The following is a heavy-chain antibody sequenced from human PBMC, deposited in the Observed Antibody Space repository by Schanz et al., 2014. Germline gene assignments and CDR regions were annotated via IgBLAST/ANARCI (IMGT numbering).Heavy chain of an antibody. CDR3: TRRGPGYFNL. D-gene: IGHD3-10*01. CDR2: TSFDGSNQ. Sequence: QVQLVESGGGVVQPGRSLRLSCATSGFTFSSYGMHWVRRAPGQGLEWVAVTSFDGSNQYYADSVKGRFVVSRDNSKNTVYLQMDSLTVKDTAVYYCTRRGPGYFNLWGRGTLVTVAS. J-gene: IGHJ2*01. V-gene: IGHV3-33*05. CDR1: GFTFSSYG.